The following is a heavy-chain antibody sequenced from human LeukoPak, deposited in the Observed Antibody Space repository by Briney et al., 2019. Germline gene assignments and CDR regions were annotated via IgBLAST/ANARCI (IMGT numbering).Heavy chain of an antibody. CDR3: ARDSASGDSWYFDF. CDR1: GDSISSSNW. D-gene: IGHD6-13*01. CDR2: VYHNGQT. V-gene: IGHV4-4*02. J-gene: IGHJ4*02. Sequence: SETLSLTFAVSGDSISSSNWWNWVRQSPGKGLEWIAEVYHNGQTNYNPSLKSRVTISIDESKNQFSLKVSSVTAADTAVYYCARDSASGDSWYFDFWGQGTLVTVSS.